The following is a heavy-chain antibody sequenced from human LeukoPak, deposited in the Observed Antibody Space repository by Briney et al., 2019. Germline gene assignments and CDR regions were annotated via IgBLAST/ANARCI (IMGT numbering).Heavy chain of an antibody. CDR2: IIPVFGTP. J-gene: IGHJ5*02. Sequence: SVKVSCKASGGTFNTYAISWVRQAPGQGLEWMGGIIPVFGTPNYAQKFQGRITITTDESTSTAYMELSTLTSEDTAVYYCARKGTVFGVEQWGWFDPWGQGTLVTVSS. CDR3: ARKGTVFGVEQWGWFDP. CDR1: GGTFNTYA. D-gene: IGHD3-3*01. V-gene: IGHV1-69*05.